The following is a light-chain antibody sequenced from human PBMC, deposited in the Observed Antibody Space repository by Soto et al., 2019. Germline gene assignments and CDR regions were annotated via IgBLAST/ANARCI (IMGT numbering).Light chain of an antibody. J-gene: IGKJ3*01. CDR3: QHRSSWPRT. CDR2: DAS. V-gene: IGKV3-11*01. CDR1: QSVGSS. Sequence: EIVLTQSPATLSLSPGERATLSCRASQSVGSSLAWYQQKPGQAPKLLIYDASNRATGIPARFSGSGSGTDFTLTISGLEPEDFTVYYCQHRSSWPRTFGPGTKVDFK.